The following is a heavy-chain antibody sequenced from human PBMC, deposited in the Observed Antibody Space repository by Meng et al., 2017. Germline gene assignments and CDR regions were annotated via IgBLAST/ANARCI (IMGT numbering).Heavy chain of an antibody. CDR3: ARQGSSSWYKRVEAFDI. J-gene: IGHJ3*02. CDR2: IYPGDSDT. D-gene: IGHD6-13*01. V-gene: IGHV5-51*01. CDR1: GYSFTSYW. Sequence: GESLKISCKGSGYSFTSYWIGWVRQMPGKGLEWMGIIYPGDSDTRYSPSFQGQVTISADKSISTAYLQWSSLKASDTATYYCARQGSSSWYKRVEAFDIWGQGTMVTVSS.